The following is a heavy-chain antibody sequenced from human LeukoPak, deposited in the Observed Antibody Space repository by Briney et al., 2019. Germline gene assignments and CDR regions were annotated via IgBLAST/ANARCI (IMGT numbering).Heavy chain of an antibody. V-gene: IGHV1-46*01. CDR3: ARMGNYYDSSGYFDY. D-gene: IGHD3-22*01. CDR2: INPSGGST. Sequence: ASVKVSCKASGYTFTSYYMHWVRQAPGQGLEWMGIINPSGGSTSYAQKFQGRVTMTRDTSTSTVYKELSSLRSEDTAVYYCARMGNYYDSSGYFDYWGQGTLVTVSS. J-gene: IGHJ4*02. CDR1: GYTFTSYY.